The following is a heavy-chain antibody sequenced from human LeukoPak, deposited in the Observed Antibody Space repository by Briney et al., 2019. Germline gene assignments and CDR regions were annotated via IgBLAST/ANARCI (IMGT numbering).Heavy chain of an antibody. CDR3: AKALDYFNWFDP. Sequence: SETLSLTCTVSGGSISSGGYYWSWIRQYPGKGLEWIAYIYYSGNAYYNPSLKSRVSISVDTSKGQFSLKLTSVTAADTAVYYCAKALDYFNWFDPWGQGTLVTVSS. V-gene: IGHV4-31*03. CDR1: GGSISSGGYY. CDR2: IYYSGNA. J-gene: IGHJ5*02. D-gene: IGHD2/OR15-2a*01.